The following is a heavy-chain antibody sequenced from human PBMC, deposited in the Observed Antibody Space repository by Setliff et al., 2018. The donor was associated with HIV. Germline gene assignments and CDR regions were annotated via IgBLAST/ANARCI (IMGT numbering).Heavy chain of an antibody. CDR2: INPNSGDT. Sequence: ASVKVSCKASGYTFTGYFMHWVRQAPGQGLEWMAWINPNSGDTNYAQKFQGRVTMTRDASLSTVYMEVNRLKSDDTAVYYCARARTDYYDRRRRSHYYIDVWARGATVTVSS. J-gene: IGHJ6*03. D-gene: IGHD3-22*01. V-gene: IGHV1-2*02. CDR3: ARARTDYYDRRRRSHYYIDV. CDR1: GYTFTGYF.